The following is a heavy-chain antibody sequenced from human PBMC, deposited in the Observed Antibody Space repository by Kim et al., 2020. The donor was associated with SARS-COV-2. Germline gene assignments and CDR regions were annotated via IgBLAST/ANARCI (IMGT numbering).Heavy chain of an antibody. D-gene: IGHD2-21*02. J-gene: IGHJ3*02. Sequence: GGSLRLSCAASGFTFSSYGMHWVRQAPGKGLEWVAGISYDGSNKYHADSVKGRFTISRDNSENTLSLRMNSLRVEDTAAYYCTKGGEAYCGDDCYSDAFDIWGQGTMVTVSS. CDR1: GFTFSSYG. CDR2: ISYDGSNK. CDR3: TKGGEAYCGDDCYSDAFDI. V-gene: IGHV3-30*18.